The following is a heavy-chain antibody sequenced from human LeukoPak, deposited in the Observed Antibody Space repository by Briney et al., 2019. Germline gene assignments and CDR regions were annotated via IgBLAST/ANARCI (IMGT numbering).Heavy chain of an antibody. Sequence: SVKVSCKASGYTFTRYYMHWVRQAPGQGLECMGWINPNSGVTNYAQKFQGRVTMTRDTSISTAYMEVSGLRSDDTAVYYCARATSTIAARPPDYWGQGTLVTVSS. CDR1: GYTFTRYY. J-gene: IGHJ4*02. CDR3: ARATSTIAARPPDY. V-gene: IGHV1-2*02. CDR2: INPNSGVT. D-gene: IGHD6-6*01.